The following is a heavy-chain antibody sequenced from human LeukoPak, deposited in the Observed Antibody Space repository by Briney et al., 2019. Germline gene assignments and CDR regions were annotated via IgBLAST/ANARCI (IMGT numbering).Heavy chain of an antibody. V-gene: IGHV3-43D*03. D-gene: IGHD6-13*01. CDR1: GFTFDDYA. J-gene: IGHJ6*03. CDR2: ISWDGGST. CDR3: AKDLSSAADPYYTDV. Sequence: PGGSLRLSCAASGFTFDDYAMHWVRQAPGKGLEWVSLISWDGGSTYYADSVKGRFTISRDNSKNSLYLQMNSLRAEDTALYYCAKDLSSAADPYYTDVWGKGTTVTVSS.